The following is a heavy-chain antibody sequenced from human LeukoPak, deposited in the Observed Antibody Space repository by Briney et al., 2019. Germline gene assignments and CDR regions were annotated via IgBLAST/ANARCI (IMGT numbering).Heavy chain of an antibody. CDR3: ARESNYKGVAATPPDY. CDR1: GFTFSSYE. D-gene: IGHD2-15*01. J-gene: IGHJ4*02. Sequence: PGGSLRLSCAASGFTFSSYEMNWVRQAPGKGLEWVSYISSSGSTIYYADSVKGRFTISRDNAKNSLYLQMNSLRAEDTAVYYCARESNYKGVAATPPDYWGQGTLVTVSS. CDR2: ISSSGSTI. V-gene: IGHV3-48*03.